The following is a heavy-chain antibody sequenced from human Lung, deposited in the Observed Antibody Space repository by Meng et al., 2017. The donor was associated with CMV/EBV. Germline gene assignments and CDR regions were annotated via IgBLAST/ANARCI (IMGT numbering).Heavy chain of an antibody. CDR2: IKQDGSEK. CDR1: GFILSSYW. D-gene: IGHD4-17*01. V-gene: IGHV3-7*01. J-gene: IGHJ4*02. Sequence: GEXXKISXAASGFILSSYWMSWVRQAPGKGLEWVANIKQDGSEKYYVDSVRGRFTISRDNAKSSLYLQMNGLRAEDTAVYYCARNPVTNRRGSHFDCWGQGTLVTVSS. CDR3: ARNPVTNRRGSHFDC.